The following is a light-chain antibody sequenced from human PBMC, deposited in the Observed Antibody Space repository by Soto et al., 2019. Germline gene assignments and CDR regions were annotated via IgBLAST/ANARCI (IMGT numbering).Light chain of an antibody. CDR1: QSVSSN. V-gene: IGKV3-15*01. CDR3: QQYNNWPLLT. J-gene: IGKJ4*01. CDR2: GPS. Sequence: EIVMTQSPATLSVSPGERATLSCRASQSVSSNLAWYQQKPGQAPRLLSYGPSTRATGIPARFSGSGSGTEFTLTISSLQSEDFAVYYCQQYNNWPLLTFGGGTKVEIK.